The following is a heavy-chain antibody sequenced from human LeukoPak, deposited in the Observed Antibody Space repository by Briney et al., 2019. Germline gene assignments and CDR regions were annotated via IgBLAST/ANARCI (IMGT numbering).Heavy chain of an antibody. J-gene: IGHJ4*02. Sequence: GGSLRLSCAASGFTFSGSAMHWVRQASGKGLEWVGRIRSKANSYATAYAASVKGRFTISRDNSKNTLYLQMNSLRAEDTAVYYCAKGLEWLWPFDYWGQGTLVTVSS. CDR2: IRSKANSYAT. CDR3: AKGLEWLWPFDY. D-gene: IGHD3-3*01. CDR1: GFTFSGSA. V-gene: IGHV3-73*01.